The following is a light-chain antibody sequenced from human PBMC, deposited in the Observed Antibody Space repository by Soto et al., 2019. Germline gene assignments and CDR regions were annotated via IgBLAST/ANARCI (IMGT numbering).Light chain of an antibody. J-gene: IGKJ5*01. Sequence: EIVMTQSPATLSVSPGEGATLSCRASQSVRTKLAWYQQKAGQAPRLLIYGASTRATGVSARFSGSGSGTEYTLTISSLQSEDFAVYYCQQYDTWPSITFGKGTRLEIK. V-gene: IGKV3-15*01. CDR1: QSVRTK. CDR2: GAS. CDR3: QQYDTWPSIT.